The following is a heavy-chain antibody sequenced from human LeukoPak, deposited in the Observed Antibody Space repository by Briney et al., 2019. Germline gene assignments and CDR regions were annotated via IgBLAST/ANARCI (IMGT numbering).Heavy chain of an antibody. Sequence: GGSLRLSCAASGFTFSIYGMHWVRQAPGKGLEWVAVIWYDGSNKYYADSVKGRFTISRDNSKNTLYLQMNSLRAEDTAVYYCAKDRGYCSSTSCYAGDYYYYYMDVWGKGTTVTVSS. V-gene: IGHV3-33*06. CDR3: AKDRGYCSSTSCYAGDYYYYYMDV. J-gene: IGHJ6*03. CDR2: IWYDGSNK. CDR1: GFTFSIYG. D-gene: IGHD2-2*01.